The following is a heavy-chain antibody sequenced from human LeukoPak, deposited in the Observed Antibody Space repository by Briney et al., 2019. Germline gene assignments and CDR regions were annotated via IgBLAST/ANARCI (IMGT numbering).Heavy chain of an antibody. CDR2: ISAYNGNT. CDR3: ARDASESRSQVPYGMDV. CDR1: GYTFTSYG. D-gene: IGHD1-26*01. J-gene: IGHJ6*02. Sequence: GASVKVSCKAFGYTFTSYGISWVRQAPGQGLEWMGWISAYNGNTNYAQKLQGRVTMTTDTSTSTAYMELRSLRSDDTAVYYCARDASESRSQVPYGMDVWGQGTTVTVSS. V-gene: IGHV1-18*01.